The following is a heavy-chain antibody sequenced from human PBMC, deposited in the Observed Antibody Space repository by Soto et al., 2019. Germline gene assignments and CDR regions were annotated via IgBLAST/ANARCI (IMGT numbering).Heavy chain of an antibody. V-gene: IGHV1-8*01. CDR2: MNPNSGNT. Sequence: ASVKVSCKASGYTFTSYDINWVRQATGQGLEWMGWMNPNSGNTGYAQNFQGRVTMTRNTSISTAYMELSSLRSEDTAVYYCARGGLNYYDSSGYLPWRHGTLGTVSS. CDR1: GYTFTSYD. J-gene: IGHJ4*01. CDR3: ARGGLNYYDSSGYLP. D-gene: IGHD3-22*01.